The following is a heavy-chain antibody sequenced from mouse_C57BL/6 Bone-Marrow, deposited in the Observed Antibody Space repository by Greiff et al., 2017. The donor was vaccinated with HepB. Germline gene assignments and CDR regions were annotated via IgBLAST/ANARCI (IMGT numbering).Heavy chain of an antibody. D-gene: IGHD1-1*01. Sequence: QVQLQQPGAELVMPGASVKLSCKASGYTFTSYWMHWVKQRPGRGLEWIGEIDPSDSYTNYNQKFKGKSTLTVDKSSSTAYMQLSSLTSEDSAVYYCARSLLRYAMDYWGQGTSVTVSS. V-gene: IGHV1-69*01. CDR1: GYTFTSYW. CDR3: ARSLLRYAMDY. CDR2: IDPSDSYT. J-gene: IGHJ4*01.